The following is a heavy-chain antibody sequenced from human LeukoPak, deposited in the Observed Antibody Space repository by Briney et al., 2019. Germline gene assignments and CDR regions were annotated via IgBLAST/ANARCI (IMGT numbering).Heavy chain of an antibody. CDR1: GFTFSSYA. CDR2: ISGSGGST. Sequence: PGGSLRLSCAASGFTFSSYAMSWVRRAPGKGLEWVSAISGSGGSTYYADSVKGRFTISRDNSKNTLYLQMNSLRAEDTAVYYCAKYSLEPWELPSLNYWGQGTLVTVPS. J-gene: IGHJ4*02. D-gene: IGHD1-26*01. V-gene: IGHV3-23*01. CDR3: AKYSLEPWELPSLNY.